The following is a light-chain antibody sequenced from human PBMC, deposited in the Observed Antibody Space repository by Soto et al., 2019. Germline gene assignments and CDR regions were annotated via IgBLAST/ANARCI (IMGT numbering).Light chain of an antibody. CDR2: DVT. CDR3: FSYVGNYIFV. Sequence: QSALTQPRSVSGSPGQSVTISCTGTSRDVGRFNYLSWYQHLPDKAPKLIIFDVTNRPSGVPARFSGSKSANTASLTISGLQAEDEADYYCFSYVGNYIFVFGTGTKLTVL. J-gene: IGLJ1*01. CDR1: SRDVGRFNY. V-gene: IGLV2-11*01.